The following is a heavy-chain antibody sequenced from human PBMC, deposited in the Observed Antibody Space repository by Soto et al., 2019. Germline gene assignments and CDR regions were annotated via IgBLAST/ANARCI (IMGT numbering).Heavy chain of an antibody. CDR1: GFTFDDYA. V-gene: IGHV3-9*01. J-gene: IGHJ1*01. CDR2: INWNSGSI. D-gene: IGHD6-13*01. Sequence: SLKISCAASGFTFDDYATHWVRQVPGKGLEWVSGINWNSGSIGYADSVKGRFAISRDNAKNSLHLQMNSLRAEDTAFYYCVKDESINWYSGHFRHWGQGTLVTVSS. CDR3: VKDESINWYSGHFRH.